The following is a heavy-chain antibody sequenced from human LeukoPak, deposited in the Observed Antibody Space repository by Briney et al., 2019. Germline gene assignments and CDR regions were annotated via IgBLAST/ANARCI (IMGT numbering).Heavy chain of an antibody. D-gene: IGHD2-15*01. Sequence: SLKVSCKASGYTFGNDESDWVRQAPVQGLEWMGWMKANSGDRGYPEKFRGRVTMTRDTSVSTAYMELNSLRFEDTAVYYCARGNCSGHACYTADFLQHWGQGTLVTVSS. CDR1: GYTFGNDE. V-gene: IGHV1-8*01. CDR3: ARGNCSGHACYTADFLQH. J-gene: IGHJ1*01. CDR2: MKANSGDR.